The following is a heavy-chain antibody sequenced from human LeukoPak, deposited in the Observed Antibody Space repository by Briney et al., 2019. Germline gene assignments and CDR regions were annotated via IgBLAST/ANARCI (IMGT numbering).Heavy chain of an antibody. Sequence: TGGSLRLSCAASGFTFSSYTMNWVRQAPGKGLKWVSSITGTSSTILYADSVMGRFTISRDNSKNSLYLQMNSLRAEDTAVYCCARDSNYYSWDWGQGTLVTVSS. J-gene: IGHJ4*02. CDR1: GFTFSSYT. D-gene: IGHD3-10*01. CDR2: ITGTSSTI. CDR3: ARDSNYYSWD. V-gene: IGHV3-21*01.